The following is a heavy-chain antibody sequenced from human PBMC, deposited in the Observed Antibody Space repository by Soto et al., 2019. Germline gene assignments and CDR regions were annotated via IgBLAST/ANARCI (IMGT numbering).Heavy chain of an antibody. Sequence: PGESLKISCNGAGYIFTNDWIAWGGQMPGKGLEWMGIIYPGDSDTRYSPSFQGQVTIFADKASSSAYLQWSSLKASDSAMYYCARPGTSGSAVRYYYSNGLDVWGQGTTVTVSS. V-gene: IGHV5-51*01. J-gene: IGHJ6*02. CDR2: IYPGDSDT. D-gene: IGHD3-10*01. CDR3: ARPGTSGSAVRYYYSNGLDV. CDR1: GYIFTNDW.